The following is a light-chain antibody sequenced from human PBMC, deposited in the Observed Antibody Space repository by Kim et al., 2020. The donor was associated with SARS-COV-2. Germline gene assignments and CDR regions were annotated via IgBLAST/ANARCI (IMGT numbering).Light chain of an antibody. Sequence: PSTLSASVGDRVTITCRASQGISSWLAWYQQKPGKAPKLLIYKASSLESGVPSRFSGSGSGTEFTLTISSLQPDDFATYYCQQYKAFGQGTKLEIK. CDR1: QGISSW. CDR2: KAS. J-gene: IGKJ2*01. V-gene: IGKV1-5*03. CDR3: QQYKA.